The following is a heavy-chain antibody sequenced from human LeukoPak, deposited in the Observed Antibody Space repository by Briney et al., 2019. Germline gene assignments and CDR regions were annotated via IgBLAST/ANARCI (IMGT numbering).Heavy chain of an antibody. CDR2: IYYSGST. J-gene: IGHJ4*02. Sequence: PSETLSLTCTVSGGSISSSSYYWGWIRQPPGKGLEWIGSIYYSGSTYYNPSLKSRVTISVDTSKNQFSLKLSSVTAADTAVYYCARGFSYFERYFDYWGQGTLVTVSS. D-gene: IGHD3-9*01. CDR1: GGSISSSSYY. V-gene: IGHV4-39*01. CDR3: ARGFSYFERYFDY.